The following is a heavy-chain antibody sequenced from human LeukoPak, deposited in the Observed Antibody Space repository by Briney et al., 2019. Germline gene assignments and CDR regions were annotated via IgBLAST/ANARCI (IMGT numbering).Heavy chain of an antibody. J-gene: IGHJ6*02. D-gene: IGHD2-2*01. Sequence: GGSLRLSCAASGFTFSSYDMHWVRQATGKGLEWVSAIGTAGDTYYPGSVKGRFTISRDNSKNTLYLQMNSLRAEDTAVYYCARSLPPKVVPAALGYYYYYYGMDVWGQGTTVTVSS. CDR3: ARSLPPKVVPAALGYYYYYYGMDV. CDR2: IGTAGDT. CDR1: GFTFSSYD. V-gene: IGHV3-13*01.